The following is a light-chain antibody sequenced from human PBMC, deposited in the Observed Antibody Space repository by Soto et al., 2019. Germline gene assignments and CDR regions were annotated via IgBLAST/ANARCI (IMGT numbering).Light chain of an antibody. CDR1: QNIYNY. V-gene: IGKV1-39*01. Sequence: DIQMTQSPSSLSASVGDRVTVTCRTSQNIYNYLNWYQQKPGKAPKLLIYAASSVQSGVPLRFSGTGSGTDFPLTISSRQPEDFATYDCEQTYSTPVTCGQGTRL. CDR2: AAS. J-gene: IGKJ5*01. CDR3: EQTYSTPVT.